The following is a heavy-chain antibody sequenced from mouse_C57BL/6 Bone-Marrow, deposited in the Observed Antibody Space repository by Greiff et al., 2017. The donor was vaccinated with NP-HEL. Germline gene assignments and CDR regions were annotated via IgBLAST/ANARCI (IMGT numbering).Heavy chain of an antibody. D-gene: IGHD4-1*01. CDR2: ISDGGSYT. Sequence: EVKVVESGGGLVKPGGSLKLSCAASGFTFSSSAMSWVRQTPEKRLEWVATISDGGSYTYYPDNVKGRFTISRDNAKNNLYLQMSHLKSEDTAMYYCAMNWDRAWFAYWGQGTLVTVSA. CDR1: GFTFSSSA. CDR3: AMNWDRAWFAY. V-gene: IGHV5-4*03. J-gene: IGHJ3*01.